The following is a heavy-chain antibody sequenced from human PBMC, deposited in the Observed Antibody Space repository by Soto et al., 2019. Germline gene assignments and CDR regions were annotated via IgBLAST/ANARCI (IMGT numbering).Heavy chain of an antibody. CDR3: ARGSSGGTWRTDFYSDH. V-gene: IGHV3-23*01. CDR2: IGGSGINT. D-gene: IGHD2-15*01. CDR1: GFTFSTYA. J-gene: IGHJ4*02. Sequence: GGSLRLSCAASGFTFSTYAMNWVRQAPGKGLEWVSSIGGSGINTYYADSVEGRFTVSRDNSKNTLYLQMNSLRAEDTALYYCARGSSGGTWRTDFYSDHWGQGTLVTVSS.